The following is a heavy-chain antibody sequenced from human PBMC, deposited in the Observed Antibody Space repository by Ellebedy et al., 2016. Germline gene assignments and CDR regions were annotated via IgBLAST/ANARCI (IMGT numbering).Heavy chain of an antibody. CDR3: ARRRDGYNDY. CDR2: IYYSGST. D-gene: IGHD5-24*01. CDR1: GGSISSGGYY. V-gene: IGHV4-61*08. Sequence: SETLSLTXTVSGGSISSGGYYWSWIRQHPGKGLEWIGYIYYSGSTNYNPSLKSRVTISVDTSKNQFSLKLSSVTAADTAVYYCARRRDGYNDYWGQGTLVTVSS. J-gene: IGHJ4*02.